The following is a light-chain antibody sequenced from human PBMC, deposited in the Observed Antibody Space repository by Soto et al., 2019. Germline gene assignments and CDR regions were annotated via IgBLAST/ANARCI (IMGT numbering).Light chain of an antibody. Sequence: EIVLTQSPGTLSLSPGERATLSCRASQSVSSSYLAWYQQNRGQAPRLLIYGASSRAPGIPDRFGGSGSGTDFTLNISRLEPEDFAVYYCQQYGSSRWTFGQGTKLEIK. CDR1: QSVSSSY. CDR3: QQYGSSRWT. CDR2: GAS. J-gene: IGKJ1*01. V-gene: IGKV3-20*01.